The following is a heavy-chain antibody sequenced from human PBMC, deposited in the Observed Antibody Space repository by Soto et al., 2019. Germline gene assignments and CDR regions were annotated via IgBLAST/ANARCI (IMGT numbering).Heavy chain of an antibody. Sequence: QVQLVQSGAEVKKPGASVKVSCKASGYTFTSYGISWVRQAPGQGLEWMGWISTYNGNTNYAQKLQGRVTMTTDTSTSTAYMELRSLRSDDTAVYYCARDSYYSDSSGYSEPDYWGQGTLVTVSS. CDR2: ISTYNGNT. V-gene: IGHV1-18*01. J-gene: IGHJ4*02. CDR3: ARDSYYSDSSGYSEPDY. CDR1: GYTFTSYG. D-gene: IGHD3-22*01.